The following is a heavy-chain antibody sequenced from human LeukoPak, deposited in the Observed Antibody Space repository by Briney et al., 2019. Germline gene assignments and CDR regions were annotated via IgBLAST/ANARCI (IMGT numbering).Heavy chain of an antibody. Sequence: SETLSLTCTVSGGSISNYYWSWIRQPAGKGLEWIGRIYFSGSTYYKPSLQSRVTMSVDTSKNQFSLKLSSVTAADTAVYYCARDHYYYDASGYYLLDYWGQGTLVTVSS. CDR2: IYFSGST. J-gene: IGHJ4*02. CDR3: ARDHYYYDASGYYLLDY. CDR1: GGSISNYY. V-gene: IGHV4-4*07. D-gene: IGHD3-22*01.